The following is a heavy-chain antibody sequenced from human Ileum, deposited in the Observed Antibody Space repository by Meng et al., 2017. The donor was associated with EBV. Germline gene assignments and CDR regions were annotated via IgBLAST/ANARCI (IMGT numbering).Heavy chain of an antibody. Sequence: VQVKEAGPGLVKPSETLALTCAFSGGSISRSDWWSWVRQPPGKGLEWIGETSHSGSTNYSPSLKSRVTISLDKSKNQLSLKLNSVTAADTAVYYCASSDYYRSDYWGQGTLVTVSS. CDR2: TSHSGST. CDR1: GGSISRSDW. V-gene: IGHV4-4*02. CDR3: ASSDYYRSDY. J-gene: IGHJ4*02. D-gene: IGHD3-22*01.